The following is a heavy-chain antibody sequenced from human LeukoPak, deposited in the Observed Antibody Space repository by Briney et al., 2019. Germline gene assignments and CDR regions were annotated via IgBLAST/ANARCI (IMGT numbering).Heavy chain of an antibody. CDR2: ISYDGSNK. D-gene: IGHD2-2*01. CDR1: GFTFSSYA. V-gene: IGHV3-30*04. Sequence: PGGSLRLSCAASGFTFSSYAMHWVRQAPGKGLEWVAVISYDGSNKHYADSVKGRFTISRDNSKNTLYLQMNSLRAEDTAVYCCARQDIVVVPAAAGMDVWGQGTTVTVSS. J-gene: IGHJ6*02. CDR3: ARQDIVVVPAAAGMDV.